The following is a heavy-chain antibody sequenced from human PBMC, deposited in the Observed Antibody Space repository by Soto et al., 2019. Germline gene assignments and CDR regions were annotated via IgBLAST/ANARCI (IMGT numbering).Heavy chain of an antibody. CDR3: ATTLTATSPNYFDY. V-gene: IGHV1-24*01. Sequence: ASVKVSCKVSGYSLSELSMHRVRQAPGKGLEWMGGLHPETGDAIYAQIFQGRVTMTEDTSADTAYMELSSLRSEDTAVYYCATTLTATSPNYFDYWGQGALVTVSS. J-gene: IGHJ4*02. CDR1: GYSLSELS. D-gene: IGHD2-21*02. CDR2: LHPETGDA.